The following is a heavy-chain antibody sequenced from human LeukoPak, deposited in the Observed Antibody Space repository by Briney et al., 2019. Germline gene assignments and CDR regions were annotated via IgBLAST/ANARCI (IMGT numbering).Heavy chain of an antibody. Sequence: PSETLSLTCTVSGGSISSYYWSWLRQPPGKGLEWIGYIYYSGSTNYNPSLKSRVTISVDTSKNQFSLKLSSVTAADTAVYYCARGVVTDYWGQGTLVTVSS. CDR2: IYYSGST. CDR3: ARGVVTDY. J-gene: IGHJ4*02. D-gene: IGHD2-15*01. CDR1: GGSISSYY. V-gene: IGHV4-59*01.